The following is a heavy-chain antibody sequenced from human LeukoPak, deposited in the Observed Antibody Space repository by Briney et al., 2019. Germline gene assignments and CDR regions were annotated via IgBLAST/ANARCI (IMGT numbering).Heavy chain of an antibody. J-gene: IGHJ4*02. D-gene: IGHD3-16*01. V-gene: IGHV3-30*02. CDR3: AKVPHSWGLFDS. CDR1: GFTFSRYG. Sequence: PGGSLRLSCAASGFTFSRYGLHWVRQAPGKGLEWVAFIRDDGSTRYYAESVKGRFTVSRDNSKNTLYLQMDSLRTEDTAVYYCAKVPHSWGLFDSWGQGTLVTVSS. CDR2: IRDDGSTR.